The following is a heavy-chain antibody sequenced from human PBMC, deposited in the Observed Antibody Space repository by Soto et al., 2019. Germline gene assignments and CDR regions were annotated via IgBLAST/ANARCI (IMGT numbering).Heavy chain of an antibody. D-gene: IGHD3-10*01. J-gene: IGHJ4*02. V-gene: IGHV1-69*02. CDR1: GGTFSSYT. CDR2: IIPILGIA. Sequence: QVQLVQSGAEVKKPGSSVKVSCKASGGTFSSYTISWVRQAPGQGLEWMGRIIPILGIANYAQKFQGRVTITADKSTSTAYMELSSLRSEDTAGYYCARGGYYGSGSYFGYWGQGTLVTVSS. CDR3: ARGGYYGSGSYFGY.